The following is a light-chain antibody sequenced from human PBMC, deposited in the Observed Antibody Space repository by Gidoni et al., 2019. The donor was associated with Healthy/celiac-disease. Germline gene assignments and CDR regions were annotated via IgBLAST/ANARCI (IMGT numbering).Light chain of an antibody. CDR2: AAS. V-gene: IGKV1-39*01. CDR3: QQSYSTLLT. Sequence: DIQMTQSPSSLSASVGDRVTITCRASQSISSYLNWYQQKPGKAPKLLIYAASSLQSGVPSRFSGSGSGTDFTLTISSLQPEDFATYYCQQSYSTLLTFXGXTKVVIK. CDR1: QSISSY. J-gene: IGKJ4*01.